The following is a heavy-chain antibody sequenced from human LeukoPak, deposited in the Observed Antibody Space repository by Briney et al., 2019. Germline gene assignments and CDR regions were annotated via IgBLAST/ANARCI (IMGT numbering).Heavy chain of an antibody. Sequence: PGGSLRLSCAASGFTFSSYGMHWVRQAPGKGLEWVAFIRYDGSNKYYADSVKGRFTISRDNSKNMLYLQMNSLGTEDTAVYYCAKDRWGAVASFDYWGQGTLVTVSS. CDR3: AKDRWGAVASFDY. D-gene: IGHD6-19*01. J-gene: IGHJ4*02. CDR1: GFTFSSYG. CDR2: IRYDGSNK. V-gene: IGHV3-30*02.